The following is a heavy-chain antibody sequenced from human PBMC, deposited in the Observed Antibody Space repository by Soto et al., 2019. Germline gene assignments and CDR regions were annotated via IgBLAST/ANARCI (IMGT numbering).Heavy chain of an antibody. J-gene: IGHJ4*02. CDR3: AKDRLLWFGDMDFDY. CDR2: ISYDGSNK. Sequence: LRLSCAASGFTFSSYGMHWVRQAPGKGLEWVAVISYDGSNKYYADSVKGRFTISRDNSKNTLYLQMNSLRAEDTAVYYCAKDRLLWFGDMDFDYWGQGTLVTVSS. CDR1: GFTFSSYG. D-gene: IGHD3-10*01. V-gene: IGHV3-30*18.